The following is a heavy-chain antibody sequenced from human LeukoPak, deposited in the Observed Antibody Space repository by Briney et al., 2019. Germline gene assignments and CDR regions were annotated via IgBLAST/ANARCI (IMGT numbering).Heavy chain of an antibody. Sequence: SVKVSCKASGGTFSSYAISWVRQAPGQGLEWMGGIIPIFGTANCAQKFQGRVTITADESTSTAYMELRSLRSDDTAVYYCAREGSTRWYYFDYWGQGTLVTVSS. CDR1: GGTFSSYA. J-gene: IGHJ4*02. CDR2: IIPIFGTA. V-gene: IGHV1-69*13. CDR3: AREGSTRWYYFDY. D-gene: IGHD2-15*01.